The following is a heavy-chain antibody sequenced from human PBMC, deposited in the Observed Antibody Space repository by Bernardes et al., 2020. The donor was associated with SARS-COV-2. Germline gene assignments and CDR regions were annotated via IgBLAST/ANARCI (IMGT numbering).Heavy chain of an antibody. J-gene: IGHJ4*02. CDR2: IYSGGST. CDR3: ASTVDTAMVTGYY. D-gene: IGHD5-18*01. Sequence: GGSLRLSCAASGFTVSSNYMSWVRQAPGKGLEWVSVIYSGGSTYYADSVKGRFTISRDNSKNTLYLQMNSLRAEDTAVYYCASTVDTAMVTGYYWGKGTVVTVSS. CDR1: GFTVSSNY. V-gene: IGHV3-53*01.